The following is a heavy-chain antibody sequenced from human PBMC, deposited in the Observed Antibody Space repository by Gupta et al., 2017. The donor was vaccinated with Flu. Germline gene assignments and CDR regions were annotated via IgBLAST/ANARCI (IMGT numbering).Heavy chain of an antibody. Sequence: WVRQAPGKGLEWVANIKQDGSEKYYGDSVKGRFTIARDNAKNSLYLQMSSLRAEDTAVYYCARRRHYYDSSGYYYYYGMDAWGQGTTVTVSS. D-gene: IGHD3-22*01. V-gene: IGHV3-7*01. CDR3: ARRRHYYDSSGYYYYYGMDA. CDR2: IKQDGSEK. J-gene: IGHJ6*02.